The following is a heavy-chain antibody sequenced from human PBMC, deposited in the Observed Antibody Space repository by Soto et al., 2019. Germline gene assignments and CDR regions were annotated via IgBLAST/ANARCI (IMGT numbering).Heavy chain of an antibody. Sequence: ASVKVSCKAVGFTFTTYGFSWVRQAPGQGLEWMGWISGFNGNTNYARKFQGRVTMTRDTSTSTVYMEMRSLTSDDTAMYYCARAARYCSTTSCFAFFYWLDPWGQGTQVTVSS. CDR2: ISGFNGNT. J-gene: IGHJ5*02. CDR3: ARAARYCSTTSCFAFFYWLDP. D-gene: IGHD2-2*01. CDR1: GFTFTTYG. V-gene: IGHV1-18*04.